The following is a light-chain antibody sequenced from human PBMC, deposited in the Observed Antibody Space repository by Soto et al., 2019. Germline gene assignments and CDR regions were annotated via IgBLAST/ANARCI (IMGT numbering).Light chain of an antibody. CDR1: QDTHTY. CDR2: GAS. J-gene: IGKJ1*01. Sequence: DIQMTQSPSSLSAAVGDSVTLTCRATQDTHTYLNWYQKKPGKAPNLLIYGASSLQSGVPSRFRGSGSGTDFTLTIISLQTEDFATYVCQQTYNTTWTFGQGTQVEIK. CDR3: QQTYNTTWT. V-gene: IGKV1-39*01.